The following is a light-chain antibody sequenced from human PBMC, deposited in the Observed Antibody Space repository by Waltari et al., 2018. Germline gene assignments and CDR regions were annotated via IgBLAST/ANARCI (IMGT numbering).Light chain of an antibody. Sequence: SYELTQPLSVSVALGQTARITCGGNNIGRKNVHWYQQKPGQAPVLVIYRDSNRPSGIPDRFSGANSGNTATLTINRGQDGDEADYYWQVWDSSKGGFGGGTKLTGL. CDR3: QVWDSSKGG. J-gene: IGLJ2*01. V-gene: IGLV3-9*01. CDR2: RDS. CDR1: NIGRKN.